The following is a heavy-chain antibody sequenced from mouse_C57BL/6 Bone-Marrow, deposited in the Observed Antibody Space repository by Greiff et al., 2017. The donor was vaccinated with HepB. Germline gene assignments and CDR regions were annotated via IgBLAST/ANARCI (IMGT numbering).Heavy chain of an antibody. CDR2: ISDGGSYT. CDR1: GFTFSSYA. V-gene: IGHV5-4*03. J-gene: IGHJ1*03. D-gene: IGHD1-1*01. CDR3: ARRALYYGSSYGYFDV. Sequence: DVMLVESGGGLVKPGGSLKLSCAASGFTFSSYAMSWVRQTPEKRLEWVATISDGGSYTYYPDNVKGRFTISRDNAKNNLYLQMRHLKSEDTAMYYCARRALYYGSSYGYFDVWGTGTTVTVSS.